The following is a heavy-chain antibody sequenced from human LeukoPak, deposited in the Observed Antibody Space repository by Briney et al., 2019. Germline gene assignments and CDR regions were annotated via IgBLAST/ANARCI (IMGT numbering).Heavy chain of an antibody. CDR3: TRVSTTGVGGRGYFDQ. CDR1: GFPCSINY. D-gene: IGHD1-1*01. CDR2: ISDSSFGDST. J-gene: IGHJ4*02. V-gene: IGHV3-23*01. Sequence: PGGSRRLSCAASGFPCSINYMSWVRPAPGKGLECVSFISDSSFGDSTYSADCVRGRFNISRDSSKSTLYLQMNSLRAEDTAVYYCTRVSTTGVGGRGYFDQWGQGTQVTVSS.